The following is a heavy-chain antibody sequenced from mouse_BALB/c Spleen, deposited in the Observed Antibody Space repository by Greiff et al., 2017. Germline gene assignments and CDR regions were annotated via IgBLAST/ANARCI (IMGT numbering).Heavy chain of an antibody. CDR3: ARDDGYPP. CDR2: ISDGGSYT. Sequence: EVQRVESGGGLVKPGGSLKLSCAASGFTFSDYYMYWVRQTPEKRLEWVATISDGGSYTYYPDSLKGRFTISRDNAKNNLYLQMSSLKSEDTAMYYCARDDGYPPWGAGTTVTVSS. CDR1: GFTFSDYY. D-gene: IGHD2-3*01. V-gene: IGHV5-4*02. J-gene: IGHJ1*01.